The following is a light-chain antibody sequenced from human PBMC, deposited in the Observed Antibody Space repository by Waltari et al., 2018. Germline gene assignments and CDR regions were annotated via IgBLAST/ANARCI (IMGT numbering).Light chain of an antibody. CDR3: SSYTSSTTRVV. J-gene: IGLJ2*01. V-gene: IGLV2-14*01. CDR1: SSDVGGYNY. CDR2: EVS. Sequence: QSALTQPASVSGSPGQSITISCTGTSSDVGGYNYVSWYQQHPGKAPKLMIYEVSKRPSGVSNRFSGSKSGNTASLTISGRQAEDEADYYCSSYTSSTTRVVFGGGTKLTVL.